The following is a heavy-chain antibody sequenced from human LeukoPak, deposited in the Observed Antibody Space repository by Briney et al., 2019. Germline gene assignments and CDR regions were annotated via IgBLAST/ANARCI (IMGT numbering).Heavy chain of an antibody. J-gene: IGHJ4*02. D-gene: IGHD2-21*02. CDR1: GGSISSYY. CDR3: ARPSYCGGDCYTDY. CDR2: IYYSGST. V-gene: IGHV4-39*01. Sequence: PSETLSLTCTVSGGSISSYYWGWIRQPPGKGLEWIGSIYYSGSTYYNPSLKSRVTISVDTSKNQFSLKLSSVTAADTAVYYCARPSYCGGDCYTDYWGQGTLVTVSS.